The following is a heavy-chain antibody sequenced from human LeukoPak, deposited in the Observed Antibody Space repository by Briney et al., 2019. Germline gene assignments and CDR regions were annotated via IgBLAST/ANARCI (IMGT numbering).Heavy chain of an antibody. V-gene: IGHV3-11*06. J-gene: IGHJ6*04. CDR3: ARVGRCSGGSCYSWSYYYYYGMDV. CDR2: ISSSSSYT. CDR1: GFTFSDYY. Sequence: PGGSLRLSCAASGFTFSDYYMSWIRQAPGKGLEWVSYISSSSSYTNYADSVKGRFTISRDNAKNPLYLQMNSLRAEDTAVYYCARVGRCSGGSCYSWSYYYYYGMDVWGKGTTVTVSS. D-gene: IGHD2-15*01.